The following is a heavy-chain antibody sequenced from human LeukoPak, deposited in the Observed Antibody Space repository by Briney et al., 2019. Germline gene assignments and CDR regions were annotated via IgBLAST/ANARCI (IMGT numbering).Heavy chain of an antibody. CDR3: AKSRDGYNGH. CDR2: INSDGSST. Sequence: PGGSLRLSCAASGFTFSSCWMHWVRQAPGKGLVWVSRINSDGSSTSYADSVKGRFTISRDNAKNTLYLQMNSLRAEDTVVYYCAKSRDGYNGHWGQGTLVTVSS. CDR1: GFTFSSCW. J-gene: IGHJ4*02. V-gene: IGHV3-74*01. D-gene: IGHD5-24*01.